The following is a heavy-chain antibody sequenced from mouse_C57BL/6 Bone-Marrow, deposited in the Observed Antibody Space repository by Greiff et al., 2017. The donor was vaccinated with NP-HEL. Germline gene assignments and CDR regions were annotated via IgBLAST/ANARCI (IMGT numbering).Heavy chain of an antibody. V-gene: IGHV5-16*01. J-gene: IGHJ2*01. Sequence: EVKLVESEGGLVQPGSSMKLSCTASGFTFSDYYMAWVRQVPEKGLEWVANINYDGSSTYYLDSLKSRFIISRDNAKNILYLQMSSLKSEDTATYYCAREGNYDFYFDYWGQGTTLTVSS. CDR2: INYDGSST. CDR1: GFTFSDYY. CDR3: AREGNYDFYFDY. D-gene: IGHD2-4*01.